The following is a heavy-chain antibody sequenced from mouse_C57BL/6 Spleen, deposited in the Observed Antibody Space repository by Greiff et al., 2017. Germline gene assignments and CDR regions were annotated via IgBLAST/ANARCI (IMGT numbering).Heavy chain of an antibody. CDR1: GYSFTDYN. CDR3: ARRYGSEGVRYFDY. V-gene: IGHV1-39*01. CDR2: INPNYGTT. D-gene: IGHD1-1*01. J-gene: IGHJ2*01. Sequence: QLQESGPELVKPGASVKISCKASGYSFTDYNMNWVKQSNGKSLEWIGVINPNYGTTSYNQKFKGKATLTVDQSSSTAYMQLNSLTSEDSAVYYCARRYGSEGVRYFDYWGQGTTLTVSS.